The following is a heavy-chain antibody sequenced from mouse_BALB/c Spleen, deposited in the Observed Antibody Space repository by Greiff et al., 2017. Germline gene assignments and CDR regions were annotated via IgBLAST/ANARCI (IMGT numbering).Heavy chain of an antibody. D-gene: IGHD2-1*01. CDR3: ARYGTGNYGGFAY. V-gene: IGHV1-14*01. Sequence: EVQLQQSGPELVKPGASVKMSCKASGYTFTSYVMHWVKQKPGQGLEWIGYINPYNDGTKYNEKFKGKATLTSDKSSSTAYMELSSLTSEDSAVYYCARYGTGNYGGFAYWGQGTLVTVSA. CDR1: GYTFTSYV. CDR2: INPYNDGT. J-gene: IGHJ3*01.